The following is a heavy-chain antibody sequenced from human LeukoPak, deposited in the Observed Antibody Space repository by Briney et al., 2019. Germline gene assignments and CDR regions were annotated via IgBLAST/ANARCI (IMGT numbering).Heavy chain of an antibody. CDR2: IYYSGST. D-gene: IGHD1/OR15-1a*01. V-gene: IGHV4-61*05. CDR1: GGSISSSSYY. CDR3: ARGTEAFDI. J-gene: IGHJ3*02. Sequence: KPSETLSLTCTVSGGSISSSSYYWGWIRQPPGKGLEWIGYIYYSGSTNYNPSLKSRVTISVDTSKNQFSLKLSSVTAADTAVYYCARGTEAFDIWGQGTMVTVSS.